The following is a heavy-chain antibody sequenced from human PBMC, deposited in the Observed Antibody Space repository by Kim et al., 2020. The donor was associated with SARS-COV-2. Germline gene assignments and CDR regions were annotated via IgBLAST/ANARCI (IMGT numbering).Heavy chain of an antibody. D-gene: IGHD3-10*01. CDR2: INTNTGNP. V-gene: IGHV7-4-1*02. J-gene: IGHJ6*02. CDR3: ARDGNVLLWFGEGSPDLIGGYGMDV. Sequence: ASVKVSCKASGYTFTSYAMNWVRQAPGQGLEWMGWINTNTGNPTYAQGFTGRFVFSLDTSVSTAYLQISSLKAEDTAVYYCARDGNVLLWFGEGSPDLIGGYGMDVWGQGTTVTVSS. CDR1: GYTFTSYA.